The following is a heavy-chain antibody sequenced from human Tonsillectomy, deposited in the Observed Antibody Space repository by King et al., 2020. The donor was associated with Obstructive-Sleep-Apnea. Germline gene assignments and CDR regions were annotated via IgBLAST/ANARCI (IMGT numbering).Heavy chain of an antibody. CDR2: IHTSGST. J-gene: IGHJ4*02. D-gene: IGHD3-10*01. V-gene: IGHV4-4*07. CDR1: GGSISSYY. CDR3: ASWKVRGVIQEY. Sequence: QLQESGPGLVKPSETLSLTCTVSGGSISSYYWSWIRQPAGKGMEWIGRIHTSGSTNYNPSLKSRVTMSVDTPKIQFSLKLSSVTAADTAVYYCASWKVRGVIQEYWGQGTLVTVSS.